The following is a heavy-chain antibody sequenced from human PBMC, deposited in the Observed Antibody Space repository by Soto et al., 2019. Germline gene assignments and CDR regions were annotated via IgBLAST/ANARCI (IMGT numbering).Heavy chain of an antibody. CDR1: GGSISSGGYY. J-gene: IGHJ3*02. V-gene: IGHV4-31*03. Sequence: SETLSLTCTVSGGSISSGGYYWSWIRQHPGKGLEWIGYIYYSGSTYYNPSLKSRVTISVDTSRNQFSLKLSSVTAADTAVYYCARAHIAARVGDAFDIWGQGTMVTVSS. D-gene: IGHD6-6*01. CDR3: ARAHIAARVGDAFDI. CDR2: IYYSGST.